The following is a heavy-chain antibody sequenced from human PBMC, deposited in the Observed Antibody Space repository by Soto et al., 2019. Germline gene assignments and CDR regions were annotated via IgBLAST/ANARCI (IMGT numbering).Heavy chain of an antibody. CDR3: AREDSIRIPAVLDF. D-gene: IGHD2-2*01. V-gene: IGHV3-21*01. CDR1: GFAFNNYG. Sequence: GSLRLSCTVSGFAFNNYGINWVRQAPGKGLEWVSSISKSDYTYYSDSVKGRFTISRDNAKNSVSLQMNTLRVEDTAVYYCAREDSIRIPAVLDFWGQGTLVTVSA. CDR2: ISKSDYT. J-gene: IGHJ4*02.